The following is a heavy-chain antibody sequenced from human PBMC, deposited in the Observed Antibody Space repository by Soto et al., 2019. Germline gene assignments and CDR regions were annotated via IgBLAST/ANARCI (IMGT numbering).Heavy chain of an antibody. V-gene: IGHV1-69*13. D-gene: IGHD4-17*01. CDR3: ARERYRVYGDTVLNYYYYGMDV. Sequence: ASVKVSCKASGGTFSSYAINWVRQAPGQGLEWLGGIIPIYGTANYAQKFQGRVTITADESTRTAYMELSSLRSEDTAVYYCARERYRVYGDTVLNYYYYGMDVWGQGTTVTVS. J-gene: IGHJ6*02. CDR1: GGTFSSYA. CDR2: IIPIYGTA.